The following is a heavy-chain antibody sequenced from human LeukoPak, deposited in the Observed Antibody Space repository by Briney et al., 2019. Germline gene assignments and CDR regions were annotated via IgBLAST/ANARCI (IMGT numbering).Heavy chain of an antibody. D-gene: IGHD1-26*01. Sequence: ASVKVSCKASGYTFTGYYMHWVRQAPGQGLEWMGWINPNSGGTNYAQKFQGWVTMTRDTSISTAYMELSRLRSDDTAVYYCARVNLVGANTVYFDYWGQGTLVTVSS. CDR3: ARVNLVGANTVYFDY. CDR2: INPNSGGT. J-gene: IGHJ4*02. V-gene: IGHV1-2*04. CDR1: GYTFTGYY.